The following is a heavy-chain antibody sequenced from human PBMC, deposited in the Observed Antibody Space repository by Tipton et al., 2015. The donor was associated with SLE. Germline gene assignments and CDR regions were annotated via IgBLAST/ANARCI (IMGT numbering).Heavy chain of an antibody. CDR2: ISGSGTNT. J-gene: IGHJ4*02. D-gene: IGHD2-2*01. CDR1: GFTFSDYF. V-gene: IGHV3-23*01. Sequence: SLRLSCAASGFTFSDYFMHWVRQAPGKGLEWVSAISGSGTNTYYADSVKGRFTISRDNSKNTLYLQMSSLRVEDTAVYYCACGEVPIAWGYFDSWGQGTLVSVSS. CDR3: ACGEVPIAWGYFDS.